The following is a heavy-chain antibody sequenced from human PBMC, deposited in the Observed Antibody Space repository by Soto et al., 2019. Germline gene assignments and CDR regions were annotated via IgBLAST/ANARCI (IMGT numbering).Heavy chain of an antibody. CDR1: GFTFSRDW. V-gene: IGHV3-7*01. D-gene: IGHD3-9*01. J-gene: IGHJ4*02. Sequence: GGSLRLSCAASGFTFSRDWMNWVRQAPGKGLEWVANIKQDGSDKYYVDSVKGRFTISRDNAKNSLYLQMNSLRAEDTAVYYCARDFYWSRDHWGQGTLVTVSS. CDR3: ARDFYWSRDH. CDR2: IKQDGSDK.